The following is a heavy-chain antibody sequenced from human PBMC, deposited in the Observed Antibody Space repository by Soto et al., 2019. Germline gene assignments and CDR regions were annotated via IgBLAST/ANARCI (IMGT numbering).Heavy chain of an antibody. CDR3: AKDWYSYCSSTSCYPGVY. V-gene: IGHV3-30*18. J-gene: IGHJ4*02. CDR1: GFTFSSYG. D-gene: IGHD2-2*01. CDR2: ISYDGSNK. Sequence: GGSLRLSCAASGFTFSSYGMHWVRQAPGKGLEWVAVISYDGSNKYYADSVKGRFTISRDNSKNTLYLQMNSLRAEDTAVYCCAKDWYSYCSSTSCYPGVYWGQGTLVTVSS.